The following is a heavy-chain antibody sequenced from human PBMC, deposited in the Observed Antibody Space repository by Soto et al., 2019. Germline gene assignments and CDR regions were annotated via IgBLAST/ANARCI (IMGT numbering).Heavy chain of an antibody. CDR2: TYYRSNWYT. J-gene: IGHJ4*02. CDR3: SRGSDYRGWV. CDR1: GDSVSSTSTA. V-gene: IGHV6-1*01. D-gene: IGHD6-19*01. Sequence: SQTLSLTCAISGDSVSSTSTAWCWIRQSPSRGLEWLGRTYYRSNWYTDYAASGQRRITISPDTSKNQFSLQQKSATPEDPTVYCCSRGSDYRGWVWGQGTLGTVSS.